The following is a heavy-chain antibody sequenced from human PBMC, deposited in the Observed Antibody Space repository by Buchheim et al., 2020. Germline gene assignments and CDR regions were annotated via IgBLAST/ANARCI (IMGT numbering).Heavy chain of an antibody. J-gene: IGHJ4*02. Sequence: EVQLVESGGGLVQPGGSLRLSCAASGFTFCRYSMNWVRQAPGKGVEWVSYISSSSSTIYYADSVKGRFTISRDNAKHSLYLQMNSLRAEDTAVYYCARVGRSGEFMLAMQSRYYFDYWGQGTL. CDR3: ARVGRSGEFMLAMQSRYYFDY. CDR1: GFTFCRYS. D-gene: IGHD3-10*01. V-gene: IGHV3-48*04. CDR2: ISSSSSTI.